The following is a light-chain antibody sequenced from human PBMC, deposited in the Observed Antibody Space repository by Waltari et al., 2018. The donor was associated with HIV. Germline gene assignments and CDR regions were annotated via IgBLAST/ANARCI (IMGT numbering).Light chain of an antibody. J-gene: IGLJ2*01. V-gene: IGLV2-23*02. Sequence: QSGLTQPASESGSAGQSITIPCTGTSSDIGGYNLAAWYQHHPCTAPRLSIHQVSWRPSGVSNRFSGSKSSNAASLTISGVQAEGDAEYRCCSSAGVNTCVVFGGETRLTV. CDR3: CSSAGVNTCVV. CDR2: QVS. CDR1: SSDIGGYNL.